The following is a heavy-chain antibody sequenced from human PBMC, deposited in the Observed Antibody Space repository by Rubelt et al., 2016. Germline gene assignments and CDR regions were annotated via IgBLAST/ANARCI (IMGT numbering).Heavy chain of an antibody. CDR2: IFYTGST. D-gene: IGHD5-24*01. CDR3: ARRDAYDQNFDL. Sequence: QVQLQESGPRLVKPSQTLSLTCTVSGGSISSSRYYWSWIRHSPGGGLEWIGYIFYTGSTYYNPSLKSRASISQDTSENQFSLRLSSVTAADTAVYYCARRDAYDQNFDLWGQGTLVTVSS. CDR1: GGSISSSRYY. V-gene: IGHV4-31*03. J-gene: IGHJ5*02.